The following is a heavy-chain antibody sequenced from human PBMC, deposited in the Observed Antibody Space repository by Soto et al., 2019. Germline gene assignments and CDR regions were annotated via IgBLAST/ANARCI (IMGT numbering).Heavy chain of an antibody. D-gene: IGHD6-6*01. CDR2: ILYDGSNK. V-gene: IGHV3-30*18. CDR1: XXXXXXXX. J-gene: IGHJ4*02. CDR3: AKDSDSSXLDY. Sequence: XGSXRLSXXASXXXXXXXXXXXXXQXPXXGXEWVEVILYDGSNKSNADSVKGRFTISRDNSKNTLYLQMNSLRAEDTAVYYCAKDSDSSXLDYWGQGTLVTVSS.